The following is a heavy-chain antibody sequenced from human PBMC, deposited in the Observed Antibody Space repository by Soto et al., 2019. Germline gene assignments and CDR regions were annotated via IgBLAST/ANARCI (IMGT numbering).Heavy chain of an antibody. Sequence: GSLRLSCAASGFTFRTYAMDWVRQAPGKGLEWVAVISYDGTNKYYADSVKGRFTISRDNSKNTLSLQMNSLRAEDTAVYYCARGDSNSWSDYWGQGTLVTVGS. CDR3: ARGDSNSWSDY. CDR2: ISYDGTNK. V-gene: IGHV3-30*01. CDR1: GFTFRTYA. D-gene: IGHD6-13*01. J-gene: IGHJ4*02.